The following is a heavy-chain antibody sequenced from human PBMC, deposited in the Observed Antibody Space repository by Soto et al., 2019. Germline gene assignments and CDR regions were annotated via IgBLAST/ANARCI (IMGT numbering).Heavy chain of an antibody. V-gene: IGHV3-7*02. J-gene: IGHJ4*02. D-gene: IGHD2-21*02. Sequence: GGSLRLSCAASGFTFSSYWMSWVRQAPGKGLEWVANIKQDGSHKYYVDSVKGRFTISRDNAENSVFLQMNSLRAEDTAIYYCATKGDALNYWGQGTLVTVS. CDR2: IKQDGSHK. CDR1: GFTFSSYW. CDR3: ATKGDALNY.